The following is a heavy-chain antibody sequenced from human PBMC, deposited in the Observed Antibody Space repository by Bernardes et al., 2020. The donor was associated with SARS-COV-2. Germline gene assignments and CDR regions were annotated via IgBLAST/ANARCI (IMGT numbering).Heavy chain of an antibody. J-gene: IGHJ4*02. CDR1: GCSIISAY. CDR2: LYSTGTT. D-gene: IGHD5-12*01. CDR3: ARVSGNIVTTTERFDY. Sequence: ENLSLPCTVSGCSIISAYWSWIRQPAWKGLEWIGRLYSTGTTNYNPSLKSRVTMSVDTSKNQFSLKVTSVTAADTAVYYCARVSGNIVTTTERFDYWGQGTLVTVSS. V-gene: IGHV4-4*07.